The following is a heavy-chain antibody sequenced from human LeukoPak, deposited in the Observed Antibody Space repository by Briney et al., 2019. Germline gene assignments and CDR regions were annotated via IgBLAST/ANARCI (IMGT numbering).Heavy chain of an antibody. Sequence: GRSLRLSCAASGFTFSSYAMHWVRQAPGKGLEWVSVISYDGSNKYYADSVKGRFTISRDNSKTTLYLQMNSLRAEDTAVYYCASGPRDGNKNYWGQGTLVTVSS. D-gene: IGHD5-24*01. CDR1: GFTFSSYA. CDR2: ISYDGSNK. J-gene: IGHJ4*02. V-gene: IGHV3-30-3*01. CDR3: ASGPRDGNKNY.